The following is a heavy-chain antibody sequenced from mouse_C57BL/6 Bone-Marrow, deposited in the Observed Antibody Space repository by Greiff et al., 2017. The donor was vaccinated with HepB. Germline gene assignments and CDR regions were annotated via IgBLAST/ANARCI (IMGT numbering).Heavy chain of an antibody. J-gene: IGHJ2*01. Sequence: QVQLQQSGAELARPGASVKLSCKASGYTFTSYGISWVKQRTGQGLEWIGVINPGSGGTNYNEKFKGKATLTADKSSSTAYMQLSSLTSEDSAVYFCARTYSFFDYWGQGTTLTVSS. V-gene: IGHV1-81*01. D-gene: IGHD2-10*01. CDR3: ARTYSFFDY. CDR1: GYTFTSYG. CDR2: INPGSGGT.